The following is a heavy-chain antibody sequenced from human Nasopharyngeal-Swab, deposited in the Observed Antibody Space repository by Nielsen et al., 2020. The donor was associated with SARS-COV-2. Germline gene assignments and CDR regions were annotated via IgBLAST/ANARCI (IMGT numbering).Heavy chain of an antibody. J-gene: IGHJ4*02. CDR3: AKDLRGPYFF. V-gene: IGHV3-23*01. D-gene: IGHD2/OR15-2a*01. Sequence: GESLKISCVASGYSFRTYGMSWVRQAPGKGLEWVAAIVGSGDISGSGDNTYYADSVKGRFTISRNNSKNTLSLQMNSLRAEDTAVYYCAKDLRGPYFFWGQGTLVTVSS. CDR2: IVGSGDISGSGDNT. CDR1: GYSFRTYG.